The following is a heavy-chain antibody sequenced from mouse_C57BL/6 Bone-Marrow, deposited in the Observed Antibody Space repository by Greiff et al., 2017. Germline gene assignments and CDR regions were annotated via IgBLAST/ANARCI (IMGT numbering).Heavy chain of an antibody. CDR2: IYPGSGST. V-gene: IGHV1-55*01. CDR1: GYTFTSYW. CDR3: ARVYDGDPFDY. J-gene: IGHJ2*01. D-gene: IGHD2-3*01. Sequence: VQLQQPGAELVKPGASVKMSCKASGYTFTSYWITWVKQRPGQGLEWIGDIYPGSGSTNYNEKFKSKATLTVDTSSSTASMQLSSLTSGDSAVYYCARVYDGDPFDYWGQGTTLTVSS.